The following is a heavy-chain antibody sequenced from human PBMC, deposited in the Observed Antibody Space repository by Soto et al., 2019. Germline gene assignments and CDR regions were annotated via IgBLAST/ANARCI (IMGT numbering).Heavy chain of an antibody. Sequence: PSETLSLTCAVSGGSISSYYWSWIRQPPGKGLEWIGYIYYSGSTNYNPSLKSRVTISVDTSKNQFSLKLSSVTAADMAVYYCARDRGVVTAADQYYYYYYGMDVWSQGTTVTVSS. CDR2: IYYSGST. CDR1: GGSISSYY. CDR3: ARDRGVVTAADQYYYYYYGMDV. V-gene: IGHV4-59*01. D-gene: IGHD2-21*02. J-gene: IGHJ6*02.